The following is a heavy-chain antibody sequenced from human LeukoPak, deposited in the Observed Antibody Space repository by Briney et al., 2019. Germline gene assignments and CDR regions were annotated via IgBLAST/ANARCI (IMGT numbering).Heavy chain of an antibody. Sequence: ASVKLSCTASGYTFTNYGISWVRQAPGQGLEWMGWISGYNGKTNYAQTLQGRVTMTTDTSTSTAYMELRSLRSDDTAVYYCARDTGIAVAGTGDFDDWGEGTLVTVSS. CDR3: ARDTGIAVAGTGDFDD. D-gene: IGHD6-13*01. CDR1: GYTFTNYG. V-gene: IGHV1-18*01. J-gene: IGHJ4*02. CDR2: ISGYNGKT.